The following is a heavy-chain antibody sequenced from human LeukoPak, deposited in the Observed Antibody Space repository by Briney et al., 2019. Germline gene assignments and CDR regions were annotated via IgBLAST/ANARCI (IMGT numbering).Heavy chain of an antibody. V-gene: IGHV3-74*01. CDR3: AKGHGWEASYYYYYMDV. CDR2: INSDGSST. J-gene: IGHJ6*03. Sequence: GGSLRLSCAASGFSFSSYWMHWVRQAPGKGLVWVSRINSDGSSTSYADSVKGRFTISRDNSKNTLYLKMNSLRAEDTAVYYCAKGHGWEASYYYYYMDVWGKGTTVTISS. CDR1: GFSFSSYW. D-gene: IGHD1-26*01.